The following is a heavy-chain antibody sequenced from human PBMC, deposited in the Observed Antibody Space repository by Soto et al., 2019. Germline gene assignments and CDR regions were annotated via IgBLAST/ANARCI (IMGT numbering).Heavy chain of an antibody. CDR1: GGTSSSYA. D-gene: IGHD1-26*01. J-gene: IGHJ4*02. Sequence: SVKVSCKASGGTSSSYAISWVRQAPGQGLEWMGGIIPIFGTANYAQKFQGRVTITADESTSTAYMELSSLRSEDTAVYYCASPIAGSYYDYVFDYWGQGTLVTVSS. CDR2: IIPIFGTA. CDR3: ASPIAGSYYDYVFDY. V-gene: IGHV1-69*13.